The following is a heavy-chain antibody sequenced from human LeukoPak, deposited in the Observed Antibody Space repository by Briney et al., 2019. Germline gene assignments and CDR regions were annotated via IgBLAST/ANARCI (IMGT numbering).Heavy chain of an antibody. V-gene: IGHV3-74*01. CDR3: VRGAPFDY. Sequence: GGSLRLSCAASGFTFTSYWMHWVSRAPGKGLVWVSRISPDGTSIAYADSVKGRFTISRDNAQNMLFLQMNSLRVDDTAVYYCVRGAPFDYWGQGTLVTVPS. CDR2: ISPDGTSI. D-gene: IGHD1-26*01. J-gene: IGHJ4*02. CDR1: GFTFTSYW.